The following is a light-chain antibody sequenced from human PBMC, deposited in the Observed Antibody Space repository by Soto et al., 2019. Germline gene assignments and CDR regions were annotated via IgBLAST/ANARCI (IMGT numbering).Light chain of an antibody. CDR3: QQRYRNPWT. CDR2: YAS. V-gene: IGKV3-11*01. J-gene: IGKJ1*01. Sequence: VVTQSLRKLYLSPGERATLSCRARQSVGNYFTWYQQKPVQAPRLLIYYASNRATGIPARFSGTGSGEDFTLTSSMLPEDDAAYYCQQRYRNPWTFGQGTPVDIK. CDR1: QSVGNY.